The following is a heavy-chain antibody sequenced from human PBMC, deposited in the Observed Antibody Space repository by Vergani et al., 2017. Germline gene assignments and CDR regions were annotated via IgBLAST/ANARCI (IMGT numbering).Heavy chain of an antibody. CDR1: GGSISSYY. Sequence: QVQLQESGPGLVKPSETLSLTCTVSGGSISSYYWSWIRQPPGKGLEWIGYIYYSGSTNYNPSLKSRVTISVDTSKNQFSLKLSSVTAADTAVYYCARQRISSGYXFDYWGQGTLVTVSS. V-gene: IGHV4-59*08. D-gene: IGHD3-22*01. CDR2: IYYSGST. J-gene: IGHJ4*02. CDR3: ARQRISSGYXFDY.